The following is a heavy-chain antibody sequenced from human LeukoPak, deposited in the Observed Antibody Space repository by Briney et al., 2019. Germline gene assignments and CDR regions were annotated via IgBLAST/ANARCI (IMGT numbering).Heavy chain of an antibody. J-gene: IGHJ4*02. D-gene: IGHD3-22*01. Sequence: ASVKVSCKASGYTFTGCYMHWVRQAPGQGLEWMGWINPNSGGTNYAQKFQGRVTMTRDTSISTAYMELSRLRSDDTAVYYCARLSDSRGYYYLDYWGQGTLVTVSS. CDR3: ARLSDSRGYYYLDY. CDR2: INPNSGGT. V-gene: IGHV1-2*02. CDR1: GYTFTGCY.